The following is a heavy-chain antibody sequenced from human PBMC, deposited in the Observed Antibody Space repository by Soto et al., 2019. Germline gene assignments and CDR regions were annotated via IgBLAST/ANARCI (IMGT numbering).Heavy chain of an antibody. CDR1: GGSFSAYF. CDR2: INHSGIT. J-gene: IGHJ4*02. Sequence: QVQLQQWGAGLLKPSETLSLTCAVYGGSFSAYFWSWVRQPPGKGLEWIGEINHSGITNYNPSLKSRVTISVDTSKNQFSLKLISVTAADTAVYYCARQWGGDYFDSWGQGTLVTVSS. V-gene: IGHV4-34*01. D-gene: IGHD1-26*01. CDR3: ARQWGGDYFDS.